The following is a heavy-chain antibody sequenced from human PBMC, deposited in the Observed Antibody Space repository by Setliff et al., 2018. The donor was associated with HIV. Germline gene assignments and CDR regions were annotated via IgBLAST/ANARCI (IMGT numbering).Heavy chain of an antibody. J-gene: IGHJ3*02. D-gene: IGHD2-2*01. CDR2: VYYSGST. CDR1: GGSISSSSYY. V-gene: IGHV4-39*01. Sequence: SETLSLTCTVSGGSISSSSYYWGWIRQPPGKGLEWIGSVYYSGSTYYNPSLKRRVTISVDTSKNQFSLKLRSVTAADTAVYYCARRRTRDAFDIWGQGTMVTVSS. CDR3: ARRRTRDAFDI.